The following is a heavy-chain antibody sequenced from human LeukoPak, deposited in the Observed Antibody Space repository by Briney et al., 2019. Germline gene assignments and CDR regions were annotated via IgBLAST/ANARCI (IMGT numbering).Heavy chain of an antibody. CDR1: GFTFSNYA. J-gene: IGHJ4*02. Sequence: GGSLRLSCAASGFTFSNYAIHWVRQAPGKGLEWVAVISRDGSDKYYADSVRGRFTISRDNSKNTLYLQMNSLRAEDTAVYYCARARCSSTSSPFDSWGQGTLVTVSS. CDR3: ARARCSSTSSPFDS. V-gene: IGHV3-30*04. CDR2: ISRDGSDK. D-gene: IGHD2-2*01.